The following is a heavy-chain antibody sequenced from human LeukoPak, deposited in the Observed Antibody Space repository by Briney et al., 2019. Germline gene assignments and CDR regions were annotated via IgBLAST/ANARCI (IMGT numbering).Heavy chain of an antibody. D-gene: IGHD3-3*01. V-gene: IGHV3-7*01. CDR2: IKQDGSEK. Sequence: GGSLRLSCVASGFTFSSYGMHWVRQAPGKGLEWVANIKQDGSEKYYVDSVKGRFTISRDNAKNSLYLQMNSLRAEDTAVYYCARDFTIFGVVIPDYWGQGTLVTVSS. CDR1: GFTFSSYG. CDR3: ARDFTIFGVVIPDY. J-gene: IGHJ4*02.